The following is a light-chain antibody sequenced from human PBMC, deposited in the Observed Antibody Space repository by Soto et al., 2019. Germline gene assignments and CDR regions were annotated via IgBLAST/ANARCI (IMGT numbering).Light chain of an antibody. V-gene: IGKV3-15*01. J-gene: IGKJ1*01. CDR3: QHYNTWPWT. CDR1: QSVNSN. CDR2: GAS. Sequence: ETVMTQYPATLSVSPGERATLSCRASQSVNSNLAWYQQKLGQAPRVLIYGASTRATGIPARFSGSGSGTEFILTISSLQSEDFAVYYCQHYNTWPWTFGQGTKVDI.